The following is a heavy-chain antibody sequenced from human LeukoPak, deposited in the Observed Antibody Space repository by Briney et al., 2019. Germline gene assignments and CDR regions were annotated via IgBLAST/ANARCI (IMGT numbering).Heavy chain of an antibody. CDR2: INPSGGRT. CDR3: ARETRKRHDYDRNAYYSFFDY. CDR1: DYTFTSYY. J-gene: IGHJ4*02. V-gene: IGHV1-46*01. D-gene: IGHD3-22*01. Sequence: ASVKVSCKASDYTFTSYYMHWVRQAPGQGLEWMGVINPSGGRTTYAQEFQGRVTMTRDTSTSTVYMELTSLRSDDTAVYYCARETRKRHDYDRNAYYSFFDYWGQGTLVTVSS.